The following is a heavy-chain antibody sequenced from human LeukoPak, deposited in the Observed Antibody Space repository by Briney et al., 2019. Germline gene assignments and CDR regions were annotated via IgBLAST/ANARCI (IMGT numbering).Heavy chain of an antibody. CDR2: ISAYNGNT. J-gene: IGHJ4*02. CDR3: ATYSYGSGSYD. CDR1: GYTFTSYG. D-gene: IGHD3-10*01. V-gene: IGHV1-18*01. Sequence: ASVKDSCKASGYTFTSYGISWVRQPAGQRREGMGWISAYNGNTNYVQKLQGRVTMTTDTSTSTAYMELRSLRSDDTAVYYCATYSYGSGSYDWGQGTLVTVSS.